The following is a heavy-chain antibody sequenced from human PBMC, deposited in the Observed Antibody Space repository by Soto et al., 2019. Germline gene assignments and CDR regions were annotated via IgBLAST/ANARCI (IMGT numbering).Heavy chain of an antibody. CDR3: ARDGVVAARPTGGGYYYGMDV. D-gene: IGHD6-6*01. CDR2: INPNSGGT. Sequence: ASVKVSCKASGYTFTGYYMHWVRQAPGQGLEWMGWINPNSGGTNYAQKFQGWVTMTRDTSISTAYMELSRLRSDDTAVYYCARDGVVAARPTGGGYYYGMDVWGKGTTVTVSS. V-gene: IGHV1-2*04. J-gene: IGHJ6*04. CDR1: GYTFTGYY.